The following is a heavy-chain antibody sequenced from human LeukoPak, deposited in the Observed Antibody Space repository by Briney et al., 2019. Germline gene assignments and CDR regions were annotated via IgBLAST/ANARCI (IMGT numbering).Heavy chain of an antibody. CDR3: ARDLFWGSIDY. CDR2: IYYSGST. Sequence: SETLSLTCTVSGGSISSGDYYWSWIRQPPGRGLEWIGYIYYSGSTYYNPSLKSRVTISVDTSKNQFSLKLSSVTAADTAVYYCARDLFWGSIDYWGQGTLVTVSS. D-gene: IGHD3-16*01. V-gene: IGHV4-30-4*08. CDR1: GGSISSGDYY. J-gene: IGHJ4*02.